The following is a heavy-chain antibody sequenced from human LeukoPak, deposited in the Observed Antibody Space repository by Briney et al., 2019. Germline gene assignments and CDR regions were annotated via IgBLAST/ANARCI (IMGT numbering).Heavy chain of an antibody. J-gene: IGHJ4*02. Sequence: PGGSLRLSCAASGFTFSSYAMSWVRQAPGKGLVWVSRINGDGSSTTYADSVKGRFTISRDNAMNTLYLQLNSLRAEDTAVYYCARGGSGSYYPFDYWGQGTLVTVSS. D-gene: IGHD3-10*01. CDR3: ARGGSGSYYPFDY. CDR2: INGDGSST. V-gene: IGHV3-74*01. CDR1: GFTFSSYA.